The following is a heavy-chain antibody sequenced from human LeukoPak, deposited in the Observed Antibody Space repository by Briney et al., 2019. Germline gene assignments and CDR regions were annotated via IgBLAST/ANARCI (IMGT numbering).Heavy chain of an antibody. Sequence: GRSLRLSCAASGFTFSSYGMHWVRQAPGKGLEWVAVISYDGSNKCYADSVKGRFTISRDNSKNTLYLQMNSLRAEDTAVYYCAKDLWLHLYGGNSELDYWGQGTLVTVSS. V-gene: IGHV3-30*18. CDR1: GFTFSSYG. J-gene: IGHJ4*02. CDR3: AKDLWLHLYGGNSELDY. CDR2: ISYDGSNK. D-gene: IGHD4-23*01.